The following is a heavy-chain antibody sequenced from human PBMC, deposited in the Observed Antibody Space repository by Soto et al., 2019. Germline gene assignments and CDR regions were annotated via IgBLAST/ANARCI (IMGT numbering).Heavy chain of an antibody. D-gene: IGHD3-22*01. V-gene: IGHV4-31*03. CDR2: ISYSGRT. Sequence: QVQLQESGPGLVKPSQTLSLTCTVSGVSLNSGDYFWSWVRQLPGKGLEWIGYISYSGRTFYSPIMNSRTSISAATYQNHFSLTMTSVIAADTAVYFCARWTYLYDSSNIRYGGFDTWGQGTKVTVSS. J-gene: IGHJ3*02. CDR3: ARWTYLYDSSNIRYGGFDT. CDR1: GVSLNSGDYF.